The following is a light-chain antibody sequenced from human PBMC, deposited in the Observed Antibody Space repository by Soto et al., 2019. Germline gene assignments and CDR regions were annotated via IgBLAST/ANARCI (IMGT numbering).Light chain of an antibody. V-gene: IGKV3-20*01. CDR3: QQFGSAPLYT. CDR1: QTVSSNY. J-gene: IGKJ2*01. Sequence: EMVLTQSPGTLSLSPGERATLSCRASQTVSSNYLAWYQQKPGQAPRLLIFGASNRATGIPDRFSGSGSGTDFTLTISRLEPEDAAVYYCQQFGSAPLYTFGQGTKLEI. CDR2: GAS.